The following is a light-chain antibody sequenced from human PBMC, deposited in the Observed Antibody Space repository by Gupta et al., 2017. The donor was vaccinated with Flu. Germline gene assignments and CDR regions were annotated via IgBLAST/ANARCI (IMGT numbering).Light chain of an antibody. CDR2: WAS. CDR3: QQYYITPRT. CDR1: NKNY. Sequence: DIVMTQSPESLAVSLGERATINNKNYLSWYQQRPGQPPKLLIYWASTRESGVPDRFSGSGSGTDFTLTISSLQAEDVAVYYCQQYYITPRTFGQGTKVEIK. V-gene: IGKV4-1*01. J-gene: IGKJ4*01.